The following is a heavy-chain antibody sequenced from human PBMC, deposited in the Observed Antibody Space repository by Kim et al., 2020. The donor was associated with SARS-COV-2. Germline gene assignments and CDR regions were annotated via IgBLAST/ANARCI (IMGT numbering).Heavy chain of an antibody. CDR2: INHSGST. D-gene: IGHD2-2*01. Sequence: SETLSLTCAVYGGSFSGYYWSWIRQPPGKGLEWIGEINHSGSTNYNPSLKSRVTISVDTSKNQFSLKLSSVTAADTAVYYCASRVRRYCSSTSCPYYFDYWGQGTLVTVSS. CDR3: ASRVRRYCSSTSCPYYFDY. CDR1: GGSFSGYY. V-gene: IGHV4-34*01. J-gene: IGHJ4*02.